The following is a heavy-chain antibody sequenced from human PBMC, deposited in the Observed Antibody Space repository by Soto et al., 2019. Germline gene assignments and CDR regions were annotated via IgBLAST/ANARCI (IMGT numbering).Heavy chain of an antibody. Sequence: QVHLVQSGAEVKKPGSSVKVSCKAPGGTFSNHAINWVRQAPGQGLEWMGRIIPIFSTTNYAQKFQGRVNMPADGSTITAYLELSSLKQDDTAVYYCAREVAADGTFREDVFDIWGQGTLVTVSS. CDR1: GGTFSNHA. CDR3: AREVAADGTFREDVFDI. V-gene: IGHV1-69*12. D-gene: IGHD6-13*01. CDR2: IIPIFSTT. J-gene: IGHJ3*02.